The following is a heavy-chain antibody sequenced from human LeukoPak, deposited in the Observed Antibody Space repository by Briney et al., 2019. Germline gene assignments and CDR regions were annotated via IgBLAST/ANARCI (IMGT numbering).Heavy chain of an antibody. V-gene: IGHV4-39*01. J-gene: IGHJ4*02. D-gene: IGHD3-22*01. CDR1: GGSISSSSYY. CDR3: ARGPIGQLDY. Sequence: SETLSLTCTVSGGSISSSSYYWGWIRQPPGKGLEWIGSIYYSGSTYYNPSLKSRVTISVDTSKNQFSLKLSSVTAADTAVYYCARGPIGQLDYWGQGTLVTVSS. CDR2: IYYSGST.